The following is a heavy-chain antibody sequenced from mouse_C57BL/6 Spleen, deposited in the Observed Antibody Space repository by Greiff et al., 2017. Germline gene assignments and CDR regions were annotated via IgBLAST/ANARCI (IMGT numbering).Heavy chain of an antibody. CDR1: GFIFSSYA. CDR2: ISSGGDYI. V-gene: IGHV5-9-1*02. Sequence: EVKLVESGEGLVKPGGSLKLSCAASGFIFSSYAMSWVRQTPEKRLEWVAYISSGGDYIYYADTVKGRFTISRDNARNTLYLQMSSLKSEDTAMYYCTRDNYGSSYGYFDGWGTGTTVTVAS. D-gene: IGHD1-1*01. CDR3: TRDNYGSSYGYFDG. J-gene: IGHJ1*03.